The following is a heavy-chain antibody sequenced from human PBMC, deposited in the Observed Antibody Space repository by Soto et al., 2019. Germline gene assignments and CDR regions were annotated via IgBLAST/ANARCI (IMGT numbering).Heavy chain of an antibody. CDR1: GFTFSSYW. D-gene: IGHD2-8*01. V-gene: IGHV3-74*01. CDR3: ARGCTNGGCLGSY. CDR2: IKSDGSST. Sequence: EAQLVESGGGLVQPGGTLRLSCAASGFTFSSYWMHCVRQVPGKGLVWVSRIKSDGSSTNYADSVKGRFTISRDNAKNTLYRRMNSLRAEDTAVYYCARGCTNGGCLGSYWGQGALVTVSS. J-gene: IGHJ4*02.